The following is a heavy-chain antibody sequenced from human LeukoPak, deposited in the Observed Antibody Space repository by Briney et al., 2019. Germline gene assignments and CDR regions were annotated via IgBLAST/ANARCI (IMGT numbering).Heavy chain of an antibody. CDR3: AKDRAVTDYYYYYMDV. CDR2: IRYDGSNK. Sequence: GGTLRLSCAASGFTFSSYGMSWVRQAPGKGLEWVAFIRYDGSNKYYADSVKGRFTISRDNSKNTLYLQMNSLRAEDTAVYYCAKDRAVTDYYYYYMDVWGKGTTVTISS. D-gene: IGHD4-17*01. CDR1: GFTFSSYG. J-gene: IGHJ6*03. V-gene: IGHV3-30*02.